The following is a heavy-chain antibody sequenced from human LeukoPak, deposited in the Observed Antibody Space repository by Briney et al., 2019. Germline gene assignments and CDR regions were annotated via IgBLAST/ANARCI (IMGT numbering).Heavy chain of an antibody. CDR3: VRRRGYSYDY. J-gene: IGHJ4*02. CDR2: ISSNGGSA. Sequence: GGSLRLSCAASGFTFISYAMDWVRQAPGKGLEYVSGISSNGGSAYYASSVKGRFTISRDNSKTTLDLQMGSLRAEDMAVYYCVRRRGYSYDYWGQGTLVSVSS. V-gene: IGHV3-64*01. CDR1: GFTFISYA. D-gene: IGHD5-18*01.